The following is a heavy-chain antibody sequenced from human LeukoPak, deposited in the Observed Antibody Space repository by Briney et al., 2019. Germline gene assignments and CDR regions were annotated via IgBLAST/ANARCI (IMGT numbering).Heavy chain of an antibody. V-gene: IGHV3-21*01. CDR1: GFTFSSYS. D-gene: IGHD3-10*01. Sequence: GGSLRLSCAASGFTFSSYSMNWVRQAPGKGLEWVSSISSSSSYIYYADSVKGRFTISRDNAKNSLYLQMNSLRAEDTAVYYCARDGSWFGELLSLWFDPWGQGTLVTVSS. CDR2: ISSSSSYI. CDR3: ARDGSWFGELLSLWFDP. J-gene: IGHJ5*02.